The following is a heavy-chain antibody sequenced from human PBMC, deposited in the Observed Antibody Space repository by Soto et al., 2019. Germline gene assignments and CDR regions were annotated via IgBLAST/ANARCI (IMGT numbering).Heavy chain of an antibody. J-gene: IGHJ4*02. CDR3: AKGDDSSGYLFEYYFDY. CDR1: GFTFSSYG. CDR2: ISYDGSNK. Sequence: PGGSLRLSCAASGFTFSSYGMHWVRQAPGKGLEWVAVISYDGSNKYYADSVKGRFTISRDNSKNTLYLQMNSLRAEDTAVYYCAKGDDSSGYLFEYYFDYWGQGTLVTVSS. V-gene: IGHV3-30*18. D-gene: IGHD3-22*01.